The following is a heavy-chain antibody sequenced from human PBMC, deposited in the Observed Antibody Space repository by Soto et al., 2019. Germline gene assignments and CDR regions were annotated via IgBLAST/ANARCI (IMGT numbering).Heavy chain of an antibody. CDR1: GFTFSSYG. J-gene: IGHJ4*02. CDR2: ISYDGSNK. Sequence: GGSLRLSCAASGFTFSSYGMHWVRQAPGKGLEWVAVISYDGSNKYYADSVKGRFTISRDNSKNTLYLQMNSLRAEDTAVYYCAKGACGGDCYPPDNFDYWGQGTLVTVSS. CDR3: AKGACGGDCYPPDNFDY. V-gene: IGHV3-30*18. D-gene: IGHD2-21*02.